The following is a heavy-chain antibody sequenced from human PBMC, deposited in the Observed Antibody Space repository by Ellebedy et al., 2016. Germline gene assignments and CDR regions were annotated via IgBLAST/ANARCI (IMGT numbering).Heavy chain of an antibody. D-gene: IGHD1-26*01. Sequence: GESLKISCAASGFTFSSYSMNWVRQAPGKGLEWVSSISSSSSYIYYADSVKGRFTISRDNAKNSLYLQMNSLRAEDTAVYYCARDRLIVGAALFDYWGQGTLVTVSS. CDR1: GFTFSSYS. CDR2: ISSSSSYI. J-gene: IGHJ4*02. CDR3: ARDRLIVGAALFDY. V-gene: IGHV3-21*01.